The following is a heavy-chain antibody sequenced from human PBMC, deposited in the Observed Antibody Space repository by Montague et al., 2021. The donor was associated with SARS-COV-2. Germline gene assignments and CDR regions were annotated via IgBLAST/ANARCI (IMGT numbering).Heavy chain of an antibody. D-gene: IGHD1-1*01. V-gene: IGHV3-23*01. CDR1: GFTFSSYG. J-gene: IGHJ4*02. Sequence: SLRLSCAASGFTFSSYGMSWIRQAPGKGLEWVSDLSGSGASTRYADSVHGRFTISRDNSKNTLYLQMNSLRAEDTAIYYCGKNRQRVPLKAPPDYWGQGTLVTVSS. CDR2: LSGSGAST. CDR3: GKNRQRVPLKAPPDY.